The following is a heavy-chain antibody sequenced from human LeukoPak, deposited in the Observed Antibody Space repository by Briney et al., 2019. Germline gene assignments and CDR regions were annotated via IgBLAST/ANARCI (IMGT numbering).Heavy chain of an antibody. D-gene: IGHD6-13*01. Sequence: GGSLRLSCAASGFTFSSYGMHWVRQAPGKGLEWVAIISYDGTNQYYADSVKGRFTISRDNSKNTVYLQMNSLRAEDTAVYYCARDSGDGSWLHQFDYWGQGTLVTVSS. J-gene: IGHJ4*02. CDR3: ARDSGDGSWLHQFDY. CDR2: ISYDGTNQ. CDR1: GFTFSSYG. V-gene: IGHV3-30*03.